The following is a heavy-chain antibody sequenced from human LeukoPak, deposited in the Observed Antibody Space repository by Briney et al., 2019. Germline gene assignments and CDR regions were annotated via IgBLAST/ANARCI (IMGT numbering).Heavy chain of an antibody. CDR1: GFTFSSYA. D-gene: IGHD6-19*01. J-gene: IGHJ4*02. V-gene: IGHV3-23*01. Sequence: GGSLRLSCAASGFTFSSYAMSWVRQAPGKGREWVSAISGSGGSTYYADSVKGRFTISRDNSKNTLYLQMNSLRAEDTAVYYCAKGAVAGHQKPGGYWGQGTLVTVSS. CDR2: ISGSGGST. CDR3: AKGAVAGHQKPGGY.